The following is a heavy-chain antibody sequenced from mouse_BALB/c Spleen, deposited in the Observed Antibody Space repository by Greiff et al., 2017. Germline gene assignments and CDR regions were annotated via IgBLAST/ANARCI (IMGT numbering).Heavy chain of an antibody. Sequence: EVKVVESGGGLVKPGGSLKLSCAASGFTFSSYAMSWVRQSPEKRLEWVAEISSGGSYTYYPDTVTGRFTISRDNAKNTLYLEMSSLRSEDTAMYYCARDQIRGKGWYFDVWGAGTTVTVSS. D-gene: IGHD1-3*01. CDR1: GFTFSSYA. V-gene: IGHV5-9-4*01. CDR2: ISSGGSYT. CDR3: ARDQIRGKGWYFDV. J-gene: IGHJ1*01.